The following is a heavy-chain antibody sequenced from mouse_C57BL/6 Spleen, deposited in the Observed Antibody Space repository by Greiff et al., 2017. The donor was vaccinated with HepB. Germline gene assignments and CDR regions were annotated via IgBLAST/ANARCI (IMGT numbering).Heavy chain of an antibody. Sequence: QVQLQQSGPELVKPGASVKISCKASGYTFTSYWMHWVKQRPGQGLEWIGEIDPSDSYTNYNQKFKGKSTFPVDKSSSTAYMQLSSLTSEDSAVYYCARSITTVVESSWFAYWGQGTLVTVSA. V-gene: IGHV1-69*01. D-gene: IGHD1-1*01. CDR1: GYTFTSYW. J-gene: IGHJ3*01. CDR3: ARSITTVVESSWFAY. CDR2: IDPSDSYT.